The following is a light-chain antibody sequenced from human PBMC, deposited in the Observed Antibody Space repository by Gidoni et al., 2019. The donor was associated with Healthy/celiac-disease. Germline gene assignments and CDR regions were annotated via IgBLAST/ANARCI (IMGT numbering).Light chain of an antibody. Sequence: EIVLTQSSGTLSLSPGERATLPCRASQSVSSSYLAWYQQKPGQAPRILIYGAASRATGIPDRCSGSGSGTDVTLTISRLEPEDVAVYYCQQYGSSPPYTFGQGTKLEIK. CDR1: QSVSSSY. CDR3: QQYGSSPPYT. J-gene: IGKJ2*01. CDR2: GAA. V-gene: IGKV3-20*01.